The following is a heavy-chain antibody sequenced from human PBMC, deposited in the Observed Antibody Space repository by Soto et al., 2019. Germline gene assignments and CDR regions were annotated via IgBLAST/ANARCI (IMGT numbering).Heavy chain of an antibody. CDR2: ISSSSSYI. V-gene: IGHV3-21*01. D-gene: IGHD3-3*01. J-gene: IGHJ5*02. CDR3: ARDRHDYDFWSGYRHNWFDP. CDR1: GFTFSSYS. Sequence: GGSLRLSCAASGFTFSSYSMNWVRQAPGKGLEWVSSISSSSSYIYYADSVKGRFTISRDNAKNSLYLQMNSLRAEDTSVYYWARDRHDYDFWSGYRHNWFDPWGQGTLVTVSS.